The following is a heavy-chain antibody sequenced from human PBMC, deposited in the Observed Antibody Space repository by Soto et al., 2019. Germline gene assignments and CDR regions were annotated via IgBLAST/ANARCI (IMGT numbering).Heavy chain of an antibody. CDR3: ARHGELSATSPGVDV. V-gene: IGHV3-33*01. D-gene: IGHD1-26*01. Sequence: QVQLVESGGGVVQPGRSLRLSCAASGFTFSSYGMHWVRQAPGKGLEWVAVIWYDGSNKYYADSVKGRFTISRDNSKKTLYPQIKLLRSEHVAVYYCARHGELSATSPGVDVWGQGTTVTVSS. CDR1: GFTFSSYG. CDR2: IWYDGSNK. J-gene: IGHJ6*02.